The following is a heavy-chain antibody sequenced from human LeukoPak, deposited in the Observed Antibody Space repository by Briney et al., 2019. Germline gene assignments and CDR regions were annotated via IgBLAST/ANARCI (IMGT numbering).Heavy chain of an antibody. CDR2: ISGSGGTT. Sequence: PGGSLRLSCAASGFTFSSCAMSWVRQAPGKGLEWVSVISGSGGTTYYADSVKGRFTISRDNSKNTLYLQMNSLRAEDTAVYYCAKGAKNYDILTGYYNDYWGQGTLVTVSS. V-gene: IGHV3-23*01. CDR1: GFTFSSCA. CDR3: AKGAKNYDILTGYYNDY. J-gene: IGHJ4*02. D-gene: IGHD3-9*01.